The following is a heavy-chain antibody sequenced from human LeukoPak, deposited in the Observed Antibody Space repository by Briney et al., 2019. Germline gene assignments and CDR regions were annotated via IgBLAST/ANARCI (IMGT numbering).Heavy chain of an antibody. D-gene: IGHD6-13*01. Sequence: SETLSLTCAVYGGSFSGYYWSWIRQPPGKGLEWIGEINHSGSTNYNPSLKSRVTISVDTSKNQFSLKLSSVTAADTAVYYCARDMRTAAGTFFDYWGQGTLVTVSS. CDR2: INHSGST. CDR1: GGSFSGYY. CDR3: ARDMRTAAGTFFDY. J-gene: IGHJ4*02. V-gene: IGHV4-34*01.